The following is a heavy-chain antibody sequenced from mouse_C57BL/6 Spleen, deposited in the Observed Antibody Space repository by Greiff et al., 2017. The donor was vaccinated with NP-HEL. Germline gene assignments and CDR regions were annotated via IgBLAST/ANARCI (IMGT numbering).Heavy chain of an antibody. D-gene: IGHD2-5*01. CDR3: ARTDYYSNYTCAMDY. CDR1: GYTFTSYW. V-gene: IGHV1-55*01. Sequence: QVQLQQPGAELVKPGASVKMSCKASGYTFTSYWITWVKQRPGQGLEWIGDIYPGSGSTNYNEKFKSKATLTVDTSSSTAYMQLSSLTSEDSAVYYCARTDYYSNYTCAMDYWGQGTSVTVSS. J-gene: IGHJ4*01. CDR2: IYPGSGST.